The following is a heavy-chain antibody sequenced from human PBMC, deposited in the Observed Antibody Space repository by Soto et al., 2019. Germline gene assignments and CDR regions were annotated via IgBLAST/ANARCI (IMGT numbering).Heavy chain of an antibody. V-gene: IGHV3-74*01. Sequence: PGGSLRLSCAASGFTFSSDWMHWVRQAPGKGLVWVSRINTDGGGTTYADSVKGRFTISRDSAKNSLYLQMSSVRAEDTAVYYCARGTGWYPDYWGQGTQVTVSS. CDR2: INTDGGGT. CDR3: ARGTGWYPDY. D-gene: IGHD6-19*01. CDR1: GFTFSSDW. J-gene: IGHJ4*02.